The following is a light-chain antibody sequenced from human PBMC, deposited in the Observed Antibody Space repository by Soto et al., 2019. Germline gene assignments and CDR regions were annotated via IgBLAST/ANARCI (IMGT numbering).Light chain of an antibody. J-gene: IGLJ1*01. CDR3: CSYAGSSIV. CDR1: TSYVGKYNL. Sequence: QSALTQPLLVHGSPVPSPPNSCTVTTSYVGKYNLVSWYQEPAGKAPKLMIYEVSKRPSGVSNRFSGSKSGNTASLTISELQAEDEADYYCCSYAGSSIVFGTGTKVTVL. V-gene: IGLV2-23*02. CDR2: EVS.